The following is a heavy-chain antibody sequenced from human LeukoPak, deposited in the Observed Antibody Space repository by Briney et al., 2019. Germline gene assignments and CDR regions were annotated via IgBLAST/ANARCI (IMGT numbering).Heavy chain of an antibody. D-gene: IGHD4-11*01. CDR1: GGSISSYY. CDR2: IYYSGST. J-gene: IGHJ5*02. V-gene: IGHV4-59*01. CDR3: ARDLLRIQYGWLDP. Sequence: SETLSLTCTVSGGSISSYYWSWIRQPPGKGLEWIGYIYYSGSTNYNPSLKSRVTISVDTSKNQFSLKLSSVTAADTAVYYCARDLLRIQYGWLDPWGQGTLVTVSS.